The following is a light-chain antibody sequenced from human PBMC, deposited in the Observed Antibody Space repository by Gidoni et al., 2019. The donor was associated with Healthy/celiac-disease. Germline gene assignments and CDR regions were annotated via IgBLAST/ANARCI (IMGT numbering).Light chain of an antibody. CDR2: EVS. J-gene: IGLJ2*01. Sequence: QSALTQPASVSGSPGQSITISCTGTSSDVGCYNYFSWYQQHPGKAPKLMIYEVSHRPSGVSNRFSGSKSGNTASLTISGLQAEDEADYYCSSYTSSSTLLFGGGTKLTVL. CDR3: SSYTSSSTLL. V-gene: IGLV2-14*01. CDR1: SSDVGCYNY.